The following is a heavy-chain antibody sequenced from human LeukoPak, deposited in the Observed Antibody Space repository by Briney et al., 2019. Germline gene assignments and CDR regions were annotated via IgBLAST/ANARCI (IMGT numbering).Heavy chain of an antibody. Sequence: GWSLTLSCAASGFTFDNYNMNWVRQAPGKGLEWVSSISSISSHIYYVDSVKGRFSISRDNAKNSVYLQMNSLRVEDTALYYCARASSAYDSALNYYYGMDVWGKGTTVTVSS. V-gene: IGHV3-21*06. CDR2: ISSISSHI. CDR1: GFTFDNYN. J-gene: IGHJ6*04. D-gene: IGHD5-12*01. CDR3: ARASSAYDSALNYYYGMDV.